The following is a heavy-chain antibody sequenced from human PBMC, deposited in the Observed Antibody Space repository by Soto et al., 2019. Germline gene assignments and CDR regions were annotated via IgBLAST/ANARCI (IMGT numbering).Heavy chain of an antibody. CDR2: ISYDGSNK. J-gene: IGHJ4*02. CDR3: AKSHFLVGDGDYFDY. Sequence: SLRLSCAASGFTFSSYGMHWVRQAPGKGLEWVAVISYDGSNKYYADSVKGRFTISRDNSKNTLYLQMNSLRAEDTAVYYCAKSHFLVGDGDYFDYWGQGTLVTVSS. CDR1: GFTFSSYG. D-gene: IGHD1-26*01. V-gene: IGHV3-30*18.